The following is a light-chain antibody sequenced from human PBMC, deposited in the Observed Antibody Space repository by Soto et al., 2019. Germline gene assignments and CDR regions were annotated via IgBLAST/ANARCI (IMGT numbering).Light chain of an antibody. J-gene: IGKJ5*01. V-gene: IGKV3-15*01. CDR3: QQYNTWPPIT. CDR1: QSVRSN. CDR2: GAS. Sequence: EIVMTQSPATLSVSPVERVTLSCRASQSVRSNLAWYQQKPGQAPRLLIYGASTRATGLPARFSGSGSGTEFTLTISSLQSEDFAVYYCQQYNTWPPITFGQGTRLEIK.